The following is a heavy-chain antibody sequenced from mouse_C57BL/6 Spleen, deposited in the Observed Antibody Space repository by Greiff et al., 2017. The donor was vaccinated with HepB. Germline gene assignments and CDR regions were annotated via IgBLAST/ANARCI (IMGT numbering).Heavy chain of an antibody. CDR2: INPNNGGT. CDR3: ARWFGY. V-gene: IGHV1-26*01. J-gene: IGHJ2*01. D-gene: IGHD2-2*01. CDR1: GYTFTDYY. Sequence: EVQLQQSGPELVKPGASVKISCKASGYTFTDYYMYWVKQNHGKNLMGIGDINPNNGGTSYNQKFKGKATLTVDKSSSTAYMELRSLTSEDSAVYYCARWFGYWGQGTTLTAAS.